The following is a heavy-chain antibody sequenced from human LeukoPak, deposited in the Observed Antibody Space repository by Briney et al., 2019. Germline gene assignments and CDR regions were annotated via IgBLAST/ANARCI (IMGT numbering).Heavy chain of an antibody. V-gene: IGHV4-34*01. CDR1: GGSFSGYY. D-gene: IGHD2-8*01. CDR3: ARGKAPAALMVYAGYYFDY. Sequence: TSETLSLTCAVYGGSFSGYYWSWIRQPPGKGLEWIGEINHSGSTNYNPSLKSRVTISVDTSKNQFSLKLSSVTAADTAVYYCARGKAPAALMVYAGYYFDYWGQGTLVTVSS. CDR2: INHSGST. J-gene: IGHJ4*02.